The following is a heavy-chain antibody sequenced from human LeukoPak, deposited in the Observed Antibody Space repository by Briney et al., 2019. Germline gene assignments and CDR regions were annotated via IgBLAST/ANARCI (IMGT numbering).Heavy chain of an antibody. Sequence: ASVKVSCKASGYTFTGYYMHWVRQAPGQGLEWMGWINPNSGGTNYAQKFQGRVTMTRDTSISTAYMELSSLRSEDTAVYYCARGVVVIRGGAFDIWGQGTMVTVSS. CDR3: ARGVVVIRGGAFDI. D-gene: IGHD3-22*01. CDR1: GYTFTGYY. J-gene: IGHJ3*02. V-gene: IGHV1-2*02. CDR2: INPNSGGT.